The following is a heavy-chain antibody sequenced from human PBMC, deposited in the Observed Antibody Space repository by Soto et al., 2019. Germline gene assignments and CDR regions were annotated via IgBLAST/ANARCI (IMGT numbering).Heavy chain of an antibody. Sequence: SETLSLTCTVSGGSINRYYWSWIRQSAGKGLEWIGRVYPSGSTFYNPSLKSRLTMSVDTPNNQFSLKLSSVTAADTAVYSCARDKGDSRIDYWGLGTLVTVSS. D-gene: IGHD3-22*01. J-gene: IGHJ4*02. CDR1: GGSINRYY. CDR3: ARDKGDSRIDY. V-gene: IGHV4-4*07. CDR2: VYPSGST.